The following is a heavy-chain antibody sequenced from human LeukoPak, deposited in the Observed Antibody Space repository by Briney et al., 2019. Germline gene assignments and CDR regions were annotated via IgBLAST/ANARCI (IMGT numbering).Heavy chain of an antibody. CDR1: GGSISSYY. V-gene: IGHV4-59*08. CDR2: IYYSGST. J-gene: IGHJ4*02. CDR3: ASSLLTTVTTALDY. Sequence: SETLSLTCTVSGGSISSYYWSWIRQPPGEGLEWIGYIYYSGSTNYNPSLKSRVTISVDTSKNQFSLKLSSVTAADTAVYYCASSLLTTVTTALDYWGQGTLVTVSS. D-gene: IGHD4-17*01.